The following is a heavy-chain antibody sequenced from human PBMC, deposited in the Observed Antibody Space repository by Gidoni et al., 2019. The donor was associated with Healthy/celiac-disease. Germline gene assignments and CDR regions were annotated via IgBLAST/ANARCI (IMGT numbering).Heavy chain of an antibody. CDR1: GFSLSNARMG. Sequence: QVTLKASGPVLVKPTATLRLTCTDSGFSLSNARMGVSWTRQPPGKALEWLAHILSNDEKSYSTSLKSRLTISKDTSKSQVVLTMTNMDPVDTATYYCARATDYDFWSGYYNPPDAFDIWGQGTMVTVSS. J-gene: IGHJ3*02. D-gene: IGHD3-3*01. CDR3: ARATDYDFWSGYYNPPDAFDI. CDR2: ILSNDEK. V-gene: IGHV2-26*01.